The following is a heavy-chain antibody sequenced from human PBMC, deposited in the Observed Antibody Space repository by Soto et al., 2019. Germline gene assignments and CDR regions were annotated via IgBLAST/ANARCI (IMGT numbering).Heavy chain of an antibody. J-gene: IGHJ6*02. D-gene: IGHD6-13*01. CDR2: VYYYRCT. CDR1: GCSIITTTYY. V-gene: IGHV4-39*02. Sequence: SETLSLTCTFSGCSIITTTYYLGLLRHPPRKGLEWIWSVYYYRCTFYNPSLKNRVTISVDTSMNQFSLMLSSVTAADTAVYYCARDMKGRASWYKVRSYYYYGMDVWGQGTTVTVSS. CDR3: ARDMKGRASWYKVRSYYYYGMDV.